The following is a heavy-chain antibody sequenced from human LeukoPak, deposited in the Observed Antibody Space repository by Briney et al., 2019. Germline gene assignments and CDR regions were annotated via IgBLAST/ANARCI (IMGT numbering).Heavy chain of an antibody. CDR2: INPNSGGT. CDR3: ARDPLSGWYPVDPLFDY. CDR1: GCTFTGYY. J-gene: IGHJ4*02. Sequence: GASVKVSCKASGCTFTGYYMHWVRQAPGQGLEWMGWINPNSGGTNYAQKFQGRVTMTRDTSISTAYMELSRLRSDDTAVYYCARDPLSGWYPVDPLFDYWGQGTLVTVSS. D-gene: IGHD6-19*01. V-gene: IGHV1-2*02.